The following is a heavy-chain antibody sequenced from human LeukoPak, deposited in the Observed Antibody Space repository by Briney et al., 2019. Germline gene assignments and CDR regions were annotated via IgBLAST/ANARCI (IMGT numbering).Heavy chain of an antibody. Sequence: GGSLRLSCTVSGFSFSNYWLSWVRQAPGKGLEWVANIKQDGSENYYVDSVKGRFTISRDNAKNSLYLQMNSLRAEDTALYYCAKDTGNYYGSGSLNDYWGQGTLVTVSS. V-gene: IGHV3-7*03. CDR1: GFSFSNYW. CDR2: IKQDGSEN. J-gene: IGHJ4*02. D-gene: IGHD3-10*01. CDR3: AKDTGNYYGSGSLNDY.